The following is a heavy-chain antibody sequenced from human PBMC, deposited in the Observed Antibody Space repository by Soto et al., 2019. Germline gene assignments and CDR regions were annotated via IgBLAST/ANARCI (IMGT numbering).Heavy chain of an antibody. Sequence: QVQLVESGGGLVKPGGSLRLSCAASGFTFSNYYMSWIRQAPGKGLEWVSYISSRASTIFYADSVKGRFIISRDNVKNSLYLQMNSLRAEDTAVYYCASGTNGAFFVYWGQGILVAVSS. J-gene: IGHJ4*02. D-gene: IGHD2-8*01. CDR3: ASGTNGAFFVY. CDR2: ISSRASTI. CDR1: GFTFSNYY. V-gene: IGHV3-11*01.